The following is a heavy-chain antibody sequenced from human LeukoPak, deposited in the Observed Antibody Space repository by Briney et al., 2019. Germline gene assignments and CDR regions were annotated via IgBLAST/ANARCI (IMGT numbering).Heavy chain of an antibody. Sequence: ASVKVSCKASGYTFTNYGISWVRQAPGQGLEWMGWISAYNGNTKYVQKSQGRVTMATDTSTWTAYMELRSLRSDDTAVYYCARDGLAVAGSWFDPWGQGTLVTVSS. D-gene: IGHD6-19*01. CDR1: GYTFTNYG. CDR3: ARDGLAVAGSWFDP. CDR2: ISAYNGNT. V-gene: IGHV1-18*01. J-gene: IGHJ5*02.